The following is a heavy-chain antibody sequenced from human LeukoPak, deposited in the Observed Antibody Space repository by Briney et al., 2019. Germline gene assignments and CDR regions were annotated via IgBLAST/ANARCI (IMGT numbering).Heavy chain of an antibody. J-gene: IGHJ4*02. CDR2: ISNTMTDM. CDR1: GFTFSSYN. V-gene: IGHV3-21*06. Sequence: GESLRLSCAASGFTFSSYNMNWVRQAPGKGLEWVSLISNTMTDMYYADSVKGRFTISRDNAKNTLYLQMNSLRAEDTAVYYCARVSRSASSIDYWGQGTLVTVSS. CDR3: ARVSRSASSIDY. D-gene: IGHD5/OR15-5a*01.